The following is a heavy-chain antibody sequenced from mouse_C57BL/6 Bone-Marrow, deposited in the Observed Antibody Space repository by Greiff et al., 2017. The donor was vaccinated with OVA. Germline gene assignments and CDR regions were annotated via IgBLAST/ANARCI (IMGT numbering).Heavy chain of an antibody. Sequence: VQLQQSGAELVRPGASVTLSCKASGYTFTDYEMHWVKQTPVHGLEWIGAIDPATGGTAYNQKFKGKAIMTADKSSSTAYMELRSLTSEDSADYYGTRGYGNYYAMDYWGRGTSVTVSS. D-gene: IGHD2-1*01. CDR2: IDPATGGT. V-gene: IGHV1-15*01. CDR1: GYTFTDYE. CDR3: TRGYGNYYAMDY. J-gene: IGHJ4*01.